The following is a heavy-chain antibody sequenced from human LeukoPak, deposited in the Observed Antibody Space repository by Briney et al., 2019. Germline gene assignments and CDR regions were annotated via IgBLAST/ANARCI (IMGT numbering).Heavy chain of an antibody. CDR3: ARVPTNDFWSGYYYYYYYMDV. CDR1: DGSISSYY. Sequence: PSETLSLTCTVSDGSISSYYWSWIRRPPGKGLEWIGYIYCSGSTNYNPSLKSRVTISVDTSKNQFSLKLSSVTAADTAVYYCARVPTNDFWSGYYYYYYYMDVWGKGTTVTVSS. CDR2: IYCSGST. D-gene: IGHD3-3*01. J-gene: IGHJ6*03. V-gene: IGHV4-59*13.